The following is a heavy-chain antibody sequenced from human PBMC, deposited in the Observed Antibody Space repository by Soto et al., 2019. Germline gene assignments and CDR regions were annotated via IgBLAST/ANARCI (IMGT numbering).Heavy chain of an antibody. CDR3: ARSLPNRQLFHF. CDR1: GGFI. Sequence: PSETLSLTCTVSGGFIWGWIRQSPDKGLEWIGYIYNSGRYSYNPSLESRLTISIDTSKNQFSLRLASVTAADTAVYYCARSLPNRQLFHFWSQGTLDTVSS. V-gene: IGHV4-59*01. J-gene: IGHJ4*02. D-gene: IGHD1-1*01. CDR2: IYNSGRY.